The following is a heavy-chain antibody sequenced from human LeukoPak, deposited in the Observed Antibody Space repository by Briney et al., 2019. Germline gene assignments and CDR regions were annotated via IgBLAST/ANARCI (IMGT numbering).Heavy chain of an antibody. V-gene: IGHV1-18*01. CDR1: GYTFTSYG. CDR3: AIRRIAAAGRSWFDP. Sequence: ASVKVSCKTSGYTFTSYGISWVRQAPGQGLEWMGWISAYNGNTNYAQKLQGRVTMTTDTSTSIAYMELRSLRSDDTAVYYCAIRRIAAAGRSWFDPWGQGTLVTVSS. J-gene: IGHJ5*02. CDR2: ISAYNGNT. D-gene: IGHD6-13*01.